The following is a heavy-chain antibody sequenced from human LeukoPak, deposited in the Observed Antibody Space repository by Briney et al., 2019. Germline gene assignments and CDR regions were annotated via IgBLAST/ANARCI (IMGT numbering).Heavy chain of an antibody. J-gene: IGHJ4*02. D-gene: IGHD6-13*01. CDR1: GGSISSYY. CDR2: IYYSGST. V-gene: IGHV4-59*01. Sequence: SETLSLTCTVSGGSISSYYWSWVRQPPGKGLEWIGYIYYSGSTNYNPSLKSRVTISVDTSKNQFSLKLSSVTAADTAVYYCARNAVPGYSSSWFDYWGQGTLVTVSS. CDR3: ARNAVPGYSSSWFDY.